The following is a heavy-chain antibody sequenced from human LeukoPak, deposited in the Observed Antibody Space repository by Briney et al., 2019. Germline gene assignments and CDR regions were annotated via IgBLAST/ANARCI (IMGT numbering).Heavy chain of an antibody. CDR1: GGTFSSYA. CDR3: ARDAEYCSGGSCSEFDY. V-gene: IGHV1-69*06. J-gene: IGHJ4*02. Sequence: SVKVSCKASGGTFSSYAISWVRQAPGQGLEWMRGIIPIFGTANYAQKFQGRVTITADKSTSTAYMELSSLRSEDTAVYYCARDAEYCSGGSCSEFDYWGQGTLVTVSS. CDR2: IIPIFGTA. D-gene: IGHD2-15*01.